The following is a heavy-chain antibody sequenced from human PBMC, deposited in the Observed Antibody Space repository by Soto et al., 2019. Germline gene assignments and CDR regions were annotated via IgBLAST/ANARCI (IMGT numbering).Heavy chain of an antibody. D-gene: IGHD6-19*01. J-gene: IGHJ4*02. CDR2: IYWDDDK. Sequence: QITLKESGPTLVKPTQTLTLTCTFSGFSLSSIGMALGWIRQPPGKALEWLALIYWDDDKRYSPFLKSRLTITKDTSKNQVVLTMSNMDPVDTARYYCAHIVVAGLGYYFDYWGQGTLVTVSS. CDR1: GFSLSSIGMA. V-gene: IGHV2-5*02. CDR3: AHIVVAGLGYYFDY.